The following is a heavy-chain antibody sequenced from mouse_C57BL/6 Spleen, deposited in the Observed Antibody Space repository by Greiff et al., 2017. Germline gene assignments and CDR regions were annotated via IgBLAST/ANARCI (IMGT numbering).Heavy chain of an antibody. V-gene: IGHV2-2*01. J-gene: IGHJ3*01. D-gene: IGHD2-4*01. Sequence: QVQLQQSGPGLVQPSQSLSITCTVSGFSLTSYGVHWVRQSPGKGLEWLGVIWSGGSTDYNAAFISRLSLSKDNSKSQVFFKMNSLQADDTVIYYCAREGAYYDYDEDGFAYWGQGTLVTVSA. CDR1: GFSLTSYG. CDR2: IWSGGST. CDR3: AREGAYYDYDEDGFAY.